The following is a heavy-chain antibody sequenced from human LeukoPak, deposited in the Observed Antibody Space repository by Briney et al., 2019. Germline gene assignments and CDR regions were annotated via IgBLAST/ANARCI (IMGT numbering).Heavy chain of an antibody. V-gene: IGHV3-21*01. CDR2: ISSSSSNI. CDR3: ARGYSSSWHHYYYYMDV. D-gene: IGHD6-13*01. CDR1: GFTFSSYG. J-gene: IGHJ6*03. Sequence: GGSLRLSCAASGFTFSSYGMNWVRRAPGKGLEWVSSISSSSSNIYYADSVKGRFTISRDNAKNSLYLQMNSLRVEDTAVYYCARGYSSSWHHYYYYMDVWGKGTTVTVSS.